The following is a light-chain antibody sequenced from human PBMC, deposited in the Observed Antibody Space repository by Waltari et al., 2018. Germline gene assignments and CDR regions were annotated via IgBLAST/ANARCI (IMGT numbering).Light chain of an antibody. CDR3: QQVNSFPRT. CDR2: AAS. CDR1: QSISSY. V-gene: IGKV1-39*01. Sequence: DIQMTQSPSSLSASVGDRVTITCRASQSISSYLNWYQQKPGKAPKLLIYAASRLQSGVPSRFSGSGSGTDFTLTISSLQPEDFATYYCQQVNSFPRTFGQGTKVEVK. J-gene: IGKJ1*01.